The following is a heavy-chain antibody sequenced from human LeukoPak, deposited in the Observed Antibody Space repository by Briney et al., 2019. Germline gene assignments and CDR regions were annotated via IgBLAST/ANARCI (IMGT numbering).Heavy chain of an antibody. CDR1: GFTFSSHA. D-gene: IGHD3-22*01. CDR2: ISSSGVST. CDR3: AKGVYYYDSSAYYYTYYFDY. V-gene: IGHV3-23*01. Sequence: GGSLRLSCAASGFTFSSHAMSWVRQAPGKGLEWVSAISSSGVSTYYADSVRGRFTISRDNSKNTLYLQMNSLRAEDTAVYYCAKGVYYYDSSAYYYTYYFDYWGQGTLVTVSS. J-gene: IGHJ4*02.